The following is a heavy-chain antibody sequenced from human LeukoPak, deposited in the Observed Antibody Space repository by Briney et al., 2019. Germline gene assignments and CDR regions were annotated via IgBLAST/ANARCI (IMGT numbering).Heavy chain of an antibody. V-gene: IGHV1-18*04. D-gene: IGHD3-10*01. CDR1: GYTFTSYY. CDR3: ARALYYYGSGSYDY. Sequence: ASVKVSCKASGYTFTSYYMHWVRQAPGQGLEWMGWISAYNGNTNYAQKLQGRVTMTTDTSTSTAYMELRSLRSDDTAVYYCARALYYYGSGSYDYWGQGTLVTVSS. CDR2: ISAYNGNT. J-gene: IGHJ4*02.